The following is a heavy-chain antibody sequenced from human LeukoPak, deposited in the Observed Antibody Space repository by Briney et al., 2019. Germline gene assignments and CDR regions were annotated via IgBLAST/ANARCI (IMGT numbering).Heavy chain of an antibody. CDR3: ARETYYYDSSGYSLYYFDY. Sequence: GGSLRLSCAASGFTFSSYGMSWVRQAPGKGLEWVSAISGSGGSTYYADSVKGRFTISRDNSKNTLYLQMNSLRAEDTAVYYCARETYYYDSSGYSLYYFDYWGQGTLVTVSS. J-gene: IGHJ4*02. CDR1: GFTFSSYG. D-gene: IGHD3-22*01. CDR2: ISGSGGST. V-gene: IGHV3-23*01.